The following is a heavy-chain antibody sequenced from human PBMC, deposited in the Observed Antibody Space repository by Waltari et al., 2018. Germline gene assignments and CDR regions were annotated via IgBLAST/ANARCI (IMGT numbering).Heavy chain of an antibody. V-gene: IGHV3-33*01. D-gene: IGHD3-10*01. Sequence: QVQLVESGGGVVQPGRSLSLSCGAAGFTFSPFGLPWVRQAPGKVLEWGAVKWYDGNKKYYGDSVKGRFTISRDNSKNTLSLQMNSLRVDDTAVYYCARDNRHYYGSGSFPFDYWGQGTLVTVSS. J-gene: IGHJ4*02. CDR1: GFTFSPFG. CDR2: KWYDGNKK. CDR3: ARDNRHYYGSGSFPFDY.